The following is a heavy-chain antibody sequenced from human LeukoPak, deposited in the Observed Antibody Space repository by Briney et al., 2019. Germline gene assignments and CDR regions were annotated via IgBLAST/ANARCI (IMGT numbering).Heavy chain of an antibody. CDR1: GGSFSGDY. CDR3: ARGYGWASYNNFNY. CDR2: VSHRGST. D-gene: IGHD3-10*01. V-gene: IGHV4-34*01. Sequence: SETLSLTCGVYGGSFSGDYWSWVRQSPGKGLEWVGSVSHRGSTYYNPSLRSRVTISVDTSKNQFSLKLSSVTAADTAVYYCARGYGWASYNNFNYWGQGILVTVSS. J-gene: IGHJ4*02.